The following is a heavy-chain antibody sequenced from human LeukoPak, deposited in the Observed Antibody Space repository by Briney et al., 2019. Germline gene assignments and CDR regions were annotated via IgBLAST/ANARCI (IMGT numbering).Heavy chain of an antibody. CDR1: GFTFSSYA. J-gene: IGHJ6*02. CDR2: ISGSGGST. CDR3: AKSGFILTHYGMDV. Sequence: GGSLRLSCAASGFTFSSYAMSWVRQAPGKGLEWVSAISGSGGSTYYADSVKGRFTISRDNSKNTLYLQMNSLRAEDTAVYYCAKSGFILTHYGMDVWGQGTTVTVSS. D-gene: IGHD3-9*01. V-gene: IGHV3-23*01.